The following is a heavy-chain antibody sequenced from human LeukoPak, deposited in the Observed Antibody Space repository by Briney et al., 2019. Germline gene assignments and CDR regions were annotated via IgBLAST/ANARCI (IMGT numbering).Heavy chain of an antibody. CDR2: ISKSGTTV. D-gene: IGHD3-3*01. CDR1: GLNFSVYY. V-gene: IGHV3-11*01. J-gene: IGHJ4*02. Sequence: GGSLRLSCAASGLNFSVYYMTWIRQAPGNGLEWLSHISKSGTTVYYADSVKGRFTISRDNAKNSLYLHMNSLRAEDTAVYYCAAGVALGYWGQGALVTVSS. CDR3: AAGVALGY.